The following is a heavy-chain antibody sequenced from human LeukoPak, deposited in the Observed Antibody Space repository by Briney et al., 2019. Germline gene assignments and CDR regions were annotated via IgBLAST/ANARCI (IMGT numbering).Heavy chain of an antibody. CDR3: ARAYDSSGYVSFDY. Sequence: GGSLRLSCAASGFTFSSYAMSWVRQAPGKGLEWVSSISSSSSYIYYADSVKGRFTISRDNAKNSLYLQMNSLRAEDTAVYYCARAYDSSGYVSFDYWGQGTLVTVSS. D-gene: IGHD3-22*01. J-gene: IGHJ4*02. CDR1: GFTFSSYA. V-gene: IGHV3-21*01. CDR2: ISSSSSYI.